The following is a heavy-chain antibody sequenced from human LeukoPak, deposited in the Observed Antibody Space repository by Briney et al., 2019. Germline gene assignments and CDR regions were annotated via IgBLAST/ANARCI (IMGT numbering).Heavy chain of an antibody. CDR2: INHSGST. CDR3: ARGLQYLAVAGAGIDY. D-gene: IGHD6-19*01. J-gene: IGHJ4*02. CDR1: GGSIRSSYYY. Sequence: TSETLSLTCTVSGGSIRSSYYYWGWIRQPPGKGLEWIGEINHSGSTNYNPSLKSRVTISVDTSKNQFSLKLSSVTAADTAVYYCARGLQYLAVAGAGIDYWGQGTLVTVSS. V-gene: IGHV4-39*07.